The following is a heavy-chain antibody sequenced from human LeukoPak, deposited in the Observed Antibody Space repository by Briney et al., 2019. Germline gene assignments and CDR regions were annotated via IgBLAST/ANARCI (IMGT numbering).Heavy chain of an antibody. J-gene: IGHJ6*02. CDR2: ISSDGTNK. D-gene: IGHD3-22*01. CDR1: GFIFSSYD. V-gene: IGHV3-30*03. CDR3: ARDRTYYYDSREDYYYYGMDV. Sequence: PGGSLRLSCAASGFIFSSYDMHWARQAPGKGLEWVALISSDGTNKYYADAVKGRFTISRDNSKNTLYLQMNSLRGEDTAVYYCARDRTYYYDSREDYYYYGMDVWGQGTTVTVSS.